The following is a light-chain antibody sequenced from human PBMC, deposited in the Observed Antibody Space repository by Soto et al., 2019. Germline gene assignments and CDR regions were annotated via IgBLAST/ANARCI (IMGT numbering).Light chain of an antibody. Sequence: DIQMTQSPPTLSASVGDRVTITCRASQSISYWLAWYQQKRGKAPKLLIQKASSLESGVPSRFSGSGYGTEFTLTISSLQPDDFATYYCQQYNTYSRTFGQGTTVEI. CDR2: KAS. CDR1: QSISYW. V-gene: IGKV1-5*03. CDR3: QQYNTYSRT. J-gene: IGKJ1*01.